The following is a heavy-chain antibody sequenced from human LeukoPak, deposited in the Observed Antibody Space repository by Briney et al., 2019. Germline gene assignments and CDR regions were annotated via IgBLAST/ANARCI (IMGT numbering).Heavy chain of an antibody. J-gene: IGHJ6*03. D-gene: IGHD5-18*01. CDR2: ISSSGSTI. Sequence: PGGSLRLSCAASGFTFSDYYMSWIRQAPGKGLEWVSYISSSGSTIYYADSVKGRFTISRDNAKNSLYLQMNSLRAEDTAVYYCARELVTAMVPYYYYYMDVWGKGTTVTISS. V-gene: IGHV3-11*01. CDR3: ARELVTAMVPYYYYYMDV. CDR1: GFTFSDYY.